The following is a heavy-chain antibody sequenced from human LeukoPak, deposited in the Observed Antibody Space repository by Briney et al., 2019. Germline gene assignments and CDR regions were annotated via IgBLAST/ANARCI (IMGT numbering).Heavy chain of an antibody. D-gene: IGHD3-22*01. CDR1: GFTFSSYG. Sequence: PGGSLRLSCAASGFTFSSYGMHWVRQAPGKGLEWVAVISYDGSNKYYADSVKGRFTISRDNSKNTLYLQMNSLRAEDTAVYYCASPDYYDSSGYYWADYWGQGTLVTVSS. CDR2: ISYDGSNK. CDR3: ASPDYYDSSGYYWADY. V-gene: IGHV3-30*03. J-gene: IGHJ4*02.